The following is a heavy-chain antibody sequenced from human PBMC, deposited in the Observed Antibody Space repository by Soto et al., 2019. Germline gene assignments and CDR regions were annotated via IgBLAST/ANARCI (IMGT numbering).Heavy chain of an antibody. V-gene: IGHV3-11*01. CDR1: GFTFSGDN. Sequence: QVQLVESGGCLVKPGGSLRLSCAASGFTFSGDNMSWIRQAPGKGLEWVSDITSSGSNTFDAESVKGRFTISRDNTMNLLYLQMNSLSAEDTAVYYCARRGTISSAHHVDHWGQGTLVTVSS. CDR3: ARRGTISSAHHVDH. CDR2: ITSSGSNT. D-gene: IGHD6-6*01. J-gene: IGHJ4*02.